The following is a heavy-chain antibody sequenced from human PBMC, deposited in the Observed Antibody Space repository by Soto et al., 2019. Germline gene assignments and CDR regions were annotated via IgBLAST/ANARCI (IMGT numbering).Heavy chain of an antibody. D-gene: IGHD3-3*01. J-gene: IGHJ1*01. CDR3: GTEYSEFRSACTGVYVYL. CDR1: GFTYTNYP. CDR2: VVATSGST. V-gene: IGHV3-23*04. Sequence: LVESGGALEQPGGSLRLSCAASGFTYTNYPMSWVRQAPGKWLEWVASVVATSGSTYYADFVKARFAISRDNSSYMMYVALNSLRAEYTAVYVCGTEYSEFRSACTGVYVYLWGQGRTMTVSS.